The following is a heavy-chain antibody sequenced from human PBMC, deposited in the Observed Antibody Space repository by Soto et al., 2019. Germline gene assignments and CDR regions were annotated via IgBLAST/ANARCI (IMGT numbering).Heavy chain of an antibody. CDR1: GFSLSTSGVG. CDR2: IYWDDDK. V-gene: IGHV2-5*02. Sequence: QITLKESGPTLVKPTQTLTLTCTFSGFSLSTSGVGVGWIRQPPGKALEWLALIYWDDDKRYSPSLKSRLTNTKDTTKNQVGLTMTNMDPVDTATYYCAHSIWGDLWGGGERNWFDPWGQGTLVTVSS. CDR3: AHSIWGDLWGGGERNWFDP. J-gene: IGHJ5*02. D-gene: IGHD3-16*01.